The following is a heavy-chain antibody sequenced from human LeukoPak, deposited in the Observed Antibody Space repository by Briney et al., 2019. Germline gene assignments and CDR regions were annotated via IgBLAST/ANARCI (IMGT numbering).Heavy chain of an antibody. CDR3: ARIRSTSCYFDY. CDR1: GFTFNNYA. CDR2: ISGSGGST. J-gene: IGHJ4*02. Sequence: GGSLRLSCAASGFTFNNYAMSWVRQAPGKGLEWVSAISGSGGSTYYADSVKGRFTISRDNSKNTLYLQMNSLRAEDTAVYYCARIRSTSCYFDYWGQGTLVTVSS. D-gene: IGHD2-2*01. V-gene: IGHV3-23*01.